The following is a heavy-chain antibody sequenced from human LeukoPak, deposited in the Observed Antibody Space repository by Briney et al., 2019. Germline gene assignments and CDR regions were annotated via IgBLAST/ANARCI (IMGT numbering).Heavy chain of an antibody. CDR2: NNPNSGGT. CDR1: GNTFTDYY. V-gene: IGHV1-2*02. CDR3: ATLDALDI. J-gene: IGHJ3*02. Sequence: ASVTVSCKASGNTFTDYYIHWVRQAPGQGVEWMGWNNPNSGGTNYAQKFQGRVTMTRETSITTAYMELSRLRSDDTAVYYCATLDALDIWGQGTMVTVSS.